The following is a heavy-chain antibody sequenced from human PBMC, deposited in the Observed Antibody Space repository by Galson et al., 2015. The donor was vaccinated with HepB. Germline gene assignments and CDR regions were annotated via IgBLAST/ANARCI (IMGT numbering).Heavy chain of an antibody. CDR1: GYSFTSYW. V-gene: IGHV5-51*01. D-gene: IGHD2-2*02. CDR3: ARSLLRGRIGYCSSTSCYTGWFDP. CDR2: IYPGDSDT. Sequence: QSGAEVKKPGESLKISCKDSGYSFTSYWIGWVRQMPGKGLEWMGIIYPGDSDTRYSPSFQGQVTISADKSISTAYLQWSSLKASDTAMYYCARSLLRGRIGYCSSTSCYTGWFDPWGQGTLVTVSS. J-gene: IGHJ5*02.